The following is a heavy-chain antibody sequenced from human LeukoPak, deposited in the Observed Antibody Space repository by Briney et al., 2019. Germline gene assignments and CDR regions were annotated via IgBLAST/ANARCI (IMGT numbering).Heavy chain of an antibody. J-gene: IGHJ3*02. CDR3: ARGRGVVGATTKGYAFDI. V-gene: IGHV3-11*01. CDR2: ISSSGSTI. D-gene: IGHD1-26*01. Sequence: GGSLRLSCAASGFTFSDYYMSWIRQAPGKGPEWVSYISSSGSTIYYADSVKGRFTISRDNAKNSLYLQMNSLRAEDTAVYYCARGRGVVGATTKGYAFDIWGQGTMVTVSS. CDR1: GFTFSDYY.